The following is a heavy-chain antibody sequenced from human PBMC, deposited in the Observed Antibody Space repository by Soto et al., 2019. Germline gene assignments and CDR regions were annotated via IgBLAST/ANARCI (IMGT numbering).Heavy chain of an antibody. CDR3: ARDVSSSWYFDY. CDR1: GGTFSSYT. J-gene: IGHJ4*02. D-gene: IGHD6-13*01. V-gene: IGHV1-69*04. CDR2: IIPILGIA. Sequence: SVKVSCKASGGTFSSYTISWVRQAPGQGLEWMGRIIPILGIANYAQKFQGRVTMTTDKSTSTAYMELRSLRSDDTAVYYCARDVSSSWYFDYWGQGTLVTVSS.